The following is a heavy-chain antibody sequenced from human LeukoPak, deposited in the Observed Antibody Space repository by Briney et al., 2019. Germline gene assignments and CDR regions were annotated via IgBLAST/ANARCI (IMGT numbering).Heavy chain of an antibody. CDR3: ATLKDILTGYYIDY. V-gene: IGHV1-18*01. CDR1: GYTFTSYG. D-gene: IGHD3-9*01. Sequence: SVKVSCKVSGYTFTSYGISWVRQSHRQGLEWMGWISAYNGNTNYAQKRQGRVTMTTDTSTSTAYMELRSLRSDDTAVYYCATLKDILTGYYIDYWGQGTLVTVSS. J-gene: IGHJ4*02. CDR2: ISAYNGNT.